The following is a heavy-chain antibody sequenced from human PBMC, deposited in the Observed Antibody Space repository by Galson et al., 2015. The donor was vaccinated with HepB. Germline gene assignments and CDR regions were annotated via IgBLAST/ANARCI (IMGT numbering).Heavy chain of an antibody. J-gene: IGHJ4*02. CDR3: ARVLLRYFDWLLNFDY. V-gene: IGHV1-18*01. D-gene: IGHD3-9*01. CDR1: GYTFTSYG. Sequence: SVKVSCKASGYTFTSYGISWVRQAPGQGLEWMGWISAYNGNTNYAQKLQGRVTMTTDTSTSTAYMELRSLRSDDTAVYYCARVLLRYFDWLLNFDYWGQGTLVTVSS. CDR2: ISAYNGNT.